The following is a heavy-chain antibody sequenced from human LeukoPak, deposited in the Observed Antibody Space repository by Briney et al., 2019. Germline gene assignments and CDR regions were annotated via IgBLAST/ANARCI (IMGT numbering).Heavy chain of an antibody. CDR3: ARTFYNVLTGYYVDRYHS. Sequence: SETLSLTCTVSGGSISSYYWSWIRQPPGKGLEWIGYIYYSGSTNYNPSLKSRVTISVDTSKNQFSLKLSSVTAADTAVYFCARTFYNVLTGYYVDRYHSWGQGTLVTVSS. V-gene: IGHV4-59*12. D-gene: IGHD3-9*01. J-gene: IGHJ4*02. CDR2: IYYSGST. CDR1: GGSISSYY.